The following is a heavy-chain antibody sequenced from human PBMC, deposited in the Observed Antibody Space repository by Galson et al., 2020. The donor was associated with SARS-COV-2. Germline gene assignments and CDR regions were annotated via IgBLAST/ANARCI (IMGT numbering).Heavy chain of an antibody. V-gene: IGHV3-74*01. CDR2: INNDGMTT. CDR3: TRIYYDNSGYYPFDP. D-gene: IGHD3-22*01. J-gene: IGHJ5*02. Sequence: GGSLRLPCTASGFTFSSYWMHWVPQVPGKGLMWVARINNDGMTTNYADSVKGRFTISRNNARKTLFLQMNSLGGEDTAVYYCTRIYYDNSGYYPFDPWGPGTLVTVSS. CDR1: GFTFSSYW.